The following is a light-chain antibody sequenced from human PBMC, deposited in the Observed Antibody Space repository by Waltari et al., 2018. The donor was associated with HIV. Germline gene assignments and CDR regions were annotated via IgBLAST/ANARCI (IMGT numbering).Light chain of an antibody. CDR1: QLGKNH. Sequence: SNDLTQPPSVSESPGQTARITCSGDQLGKNHDYWYQQKPGQAPLLLIYKDTERPSGIPARFSGSISGTTVTLTISGVQSEDEAEYYCQSTDSSGISWVFGGGTKLTVL. V-gene: IGLV3-25*03. CDR3: QSTDSSGISWV. CDR2: KDT. J-gene: IGLJ3*02.